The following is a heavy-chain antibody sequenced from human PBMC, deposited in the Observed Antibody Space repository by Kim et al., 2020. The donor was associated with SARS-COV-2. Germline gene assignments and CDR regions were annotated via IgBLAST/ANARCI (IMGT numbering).Heavy chain of an antibody. CDR3: ASGYSGYALGY. Sequence: SETLSLTCAVYGGSFSGYYWSWIRQPPGKGLEWIGEINHSGSTNYNPSLKSRVTISVDTSKNQFSLKLSSVTAADTAVYYCASGYSGYALGYWGQGTLVTVSS. D-gene: IGHD5-12*01. CDR1: GGSFSGYY. V-gene: IGHV4-34*01. J-gene: IGHJ4*02. CDR2: INHSGST.